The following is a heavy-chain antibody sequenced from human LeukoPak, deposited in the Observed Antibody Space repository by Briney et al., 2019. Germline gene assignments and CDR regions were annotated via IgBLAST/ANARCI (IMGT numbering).Heavy chain of an antibody. CDR1: GFTFSSYG. J-gene: IGHJ3*02. V-gene: IGHV3-30*02. D-gene: IGHD5-18*01. CDR2: IRYDGSNK. CDR3: AKDLSGYSYGYNAFDI. Sequence: GGSLRLSCAASGFTFSSYGMHWVRQAPGKGLGWVAFIRYDGSNKYYADSVKGRFTISRDNSKNTLYLQMNCLRAEDTAVYYCAKDLSGYSYGYNAFDIWGQGTMVTVSS.